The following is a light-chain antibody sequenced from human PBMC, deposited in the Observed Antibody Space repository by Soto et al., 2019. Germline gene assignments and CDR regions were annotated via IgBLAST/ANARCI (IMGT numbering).Light chain of an antibody. Sequence: IVLTQSPGTLSLSPGERATLSCRASQSVPSSYVAWYQQKPGQAPRLLIYAASSRTTGIPDRFSGSGSGTDFTLTISRLEPEDFEVYYCQQYGSNPSITFGQGTRLDIK. V-gene: IGKV3-20*01. CDR2: AAS. CDR1: QSVPSSY. J-gene: IGKJ5*01. CDR3: QQYGSNPSIT.